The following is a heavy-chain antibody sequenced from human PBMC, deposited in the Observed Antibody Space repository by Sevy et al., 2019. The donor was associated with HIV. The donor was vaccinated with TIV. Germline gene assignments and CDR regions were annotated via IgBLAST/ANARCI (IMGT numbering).Heavy chain of an antibody. CDR2: IWYEGTNR. Sequence: GGSLRLSCAASGFSISGYGMHWVRQAPGKGLEWVAVIWYEGTNREYADSVKGRFTISRDNSKNTLYLQMNSLRVEDTAVYYCAREDIRVAGIGYYFHSWGQRTLVTVSS. CDR3: AREDIRVAGIGYYFHS. CDR1: GFSISGYG. D-gene: IGHD6-19*01. J-gene: IGHJ4*02. V-gene: IGHV3-33*01.